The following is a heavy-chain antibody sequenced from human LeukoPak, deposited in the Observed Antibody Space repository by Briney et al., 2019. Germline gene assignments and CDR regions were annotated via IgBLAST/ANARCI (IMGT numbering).Heavy chain of an antibody. J-gene: IGHJ6*02. V-gene: IGHV3-7*01. CDR2: IKQDGSEK. D-gene: IGHD2-21*02. CDR3: AREWVVTAISILYYYYGMDV. Sequence: GGSLRLSCAVFGSGFPFSMAWMSWVRQAPGKGLEWVANIKQDGSEKYYVDSVKGRFTISRDNAKNSLYLQMNSLRAEDTAVYYCAREWVVTAISILYYYYGMDVWGQGTTVTVSS. CDR1: GFPFSMAW.